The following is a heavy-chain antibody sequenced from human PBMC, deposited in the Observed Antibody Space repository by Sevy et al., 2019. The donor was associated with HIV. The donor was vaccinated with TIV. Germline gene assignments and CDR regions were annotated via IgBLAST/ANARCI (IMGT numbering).Heavy chain of an antibody. CDR2: IYYSGST. V-gene: IGHV4-39*01. CDR1: GGSISSSSYC. Sequence: SETLSLTCTVSGGSISSSSYCWGWIRQPPGKGLEWIGSIYYSGSTYYNPSLKSRVTISVDTSKNQFSLKLSSVTAADTAVYYCARRITIFGVGLYYYYYGMDVWGQGTTVTVSS. CDR3: ARRITIFGVGLYYYYYGMDV. J-gene: IGHJ6*02. D-gene: IGHD3-3*01.